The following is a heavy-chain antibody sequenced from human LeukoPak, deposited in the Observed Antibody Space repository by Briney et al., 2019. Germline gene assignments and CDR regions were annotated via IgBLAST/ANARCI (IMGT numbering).Heavy chain of an antibody. Sequence: GGSLRLSCAASGFTFSSYGMHWVRQAPGKGLEWVAFIRYDGSNKYYADSVKGRFTISRDNSKNTLYLQMNSLRAEVTAVYYCAKGGYNWFDPWGQGTLVTVSS. V-gene: IGHV3-30*02. CDR1: GFTFSSYG. J-gene: IGHJ5*02. CDR2: IRYDGSNK. CDR3: AKGGYNWFDP. D-gene: IGHD5-12*01.